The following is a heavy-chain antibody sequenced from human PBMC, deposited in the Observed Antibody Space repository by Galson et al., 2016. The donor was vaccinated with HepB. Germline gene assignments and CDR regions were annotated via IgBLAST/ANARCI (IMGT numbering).Heavy chain of an antibody. V-gene: IGHV3-53*01. CDR2: ISGNRP. CDR3: ARANRYGTGWYGRNDY. CDR1: GFTFRKYY. J-gene: IGHJ4*02. D-gene: IGHD6-19*01. Sequence: SLRLSCAASGFTFRKYYMTWVRQAPGKGLEWVSAISGNRPEYADSVKGRFTISRDNSKNTVYLQMNSLRAEDRAVYYCARANRYGTGWYGRNDYWGQGTLVTVS.